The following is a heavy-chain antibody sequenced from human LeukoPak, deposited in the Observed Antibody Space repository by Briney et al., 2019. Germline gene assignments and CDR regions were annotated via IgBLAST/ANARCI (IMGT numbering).Heavy chain of an antibody. CDR2: IYHSGST. V-gene: IGHV4-30-2*01. J-gene: IGHJ3*02. D-gene: IGHD3-22*01. CDR3: ARSRYYYDSSGYRGKGAFDI. Sequence: SETLSLTCAVSGGSISSGGYSWSWIRQPPGKGLEWIGYIYHSGSTYYNPSLKSRVTISVDRSKNQFSLKLSSVTAADTAVYYCARSRYYYDSSGYRGKGAFDIWGQGTMVTVSS. CDR1: GGSISSGGYS.